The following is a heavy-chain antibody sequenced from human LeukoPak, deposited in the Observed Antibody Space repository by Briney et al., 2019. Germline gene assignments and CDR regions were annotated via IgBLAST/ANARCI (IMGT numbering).Heavy chain of an antibody. D-gene: IGHD6-19*01. CDR3: ASSVGAGTNYYYGMDV. CDR1: GGSISSYY. J-gene: IGHJ6*02. CDR2: IYYSGST. V-gene: IGHV4-59*01. Sequence: SETLSLTCTVSGGSISSYYWSWIRQPPGKGLEWIGYIYYSGSTNYNPSLKSRVTISVATSKNQFSLKLSSVTAADTAVYYCASSVGAGTNYYYGMDVWGQGTTVTVSS.